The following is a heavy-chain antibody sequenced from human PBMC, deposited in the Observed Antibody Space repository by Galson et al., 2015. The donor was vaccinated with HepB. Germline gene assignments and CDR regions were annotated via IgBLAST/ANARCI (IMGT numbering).Heavy chain of an antibody. D-gene: IGHD2-8*01. Sequence: SVKVSCKASGYTFTSYAMHWVRQAPGQRLEWMGWINAGNGNTKYSQKFQGRVTITRDTSASTAYMELSSLRSEDTAVYYCASVYLRGYYYYGMDVWGQGTTVTVSS. J-gene: IGHJ6*02. CDR1: GYTFTSYA. CDR2: INAGNGNT. CDR3: ASVYLRGYYYYGMDV. V-gene: IGHV1-3*01.